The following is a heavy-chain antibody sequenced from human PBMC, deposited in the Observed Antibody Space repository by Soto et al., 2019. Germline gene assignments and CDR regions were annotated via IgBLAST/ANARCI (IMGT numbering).Heavy chain of an antibody. CDR1: GYSFSTYW. CDR3: ARVGCSSTSCLNYYYYSYMDV. V-gene: IGHV5-51*01. CDR2: IYPGDSDT. Sequence: GESLKISCKGSGYSFSTYWIGWVRQMPGKGLEWMGTIYPGDSDTRYSPSFQGQVTISADKSISTAYLHWSSLKASDTAMYYCARVGCSSTSCLNYYYYSYMDVWGKGTTVTVSS. J-gene: IGHJ6*03. D-gene: IGHD2-2*01.